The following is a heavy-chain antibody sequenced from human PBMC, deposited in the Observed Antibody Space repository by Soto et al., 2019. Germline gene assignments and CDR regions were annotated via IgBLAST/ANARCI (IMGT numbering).Heavy chain of an antibody. CDR1: GGSISSGGYS. Sequence: ASETLSLTCAVSGGSISSGGYSWSWIRQPPGKGLEWIGYIYHSGSTYYNPSLKSRVTISVDRSKNQFSLKLSSVTAADTAVYYCAREVATMVYFDYWGQGTLGTISS. J-gene: IGHJ4*02. CDR2: IYHSGST. D-gene: IGHD5-12*01. CDR3: AREVATMVYFDY. V-gene: IGHV4-30-2*01.